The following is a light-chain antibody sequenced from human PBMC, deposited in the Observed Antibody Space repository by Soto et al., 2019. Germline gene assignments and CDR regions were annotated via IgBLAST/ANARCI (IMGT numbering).Light chain of an antibody. CDR2: DAS. J-gene: IGKJ1*01. Sequence: DIQMTQSPSTLSASVGDRVTITCRASQSISSWLAWYQQKPGKAPKLLIYDASSLESGVPSRFSGSGSGTEFTLTISSLQHDDFATCYCQQYNSYSWTFGQGTKVEI. V-gene: IGKV1-5*01. CDR3: QQYNSYSWT. CDR1: QSISSW.